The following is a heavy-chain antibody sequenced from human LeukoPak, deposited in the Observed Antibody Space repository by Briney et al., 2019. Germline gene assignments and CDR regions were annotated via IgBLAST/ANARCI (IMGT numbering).Heavy chain of an antibody. Sequence: GGYLTLSCAASGFTFSSYSMNWVRQAPGKGLEWVSSISSSSSYIYYADSVKGRFTISRDNAKNSLYLQMNSLRAEDTAVYYCAGYCSGGSCPDYWGQGTLVTVSS. D-gene: IGHD2-15*01. J-gene: IGHJ4*02. CDR3: AGYCSGGSCPDY. CDR1: GFTFSSYS. CDR2: ISSSSSYI. V-gene: IGHV3-21*01.